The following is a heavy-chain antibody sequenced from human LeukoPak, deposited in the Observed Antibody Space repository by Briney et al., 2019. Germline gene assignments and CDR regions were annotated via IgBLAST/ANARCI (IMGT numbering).Heavy chain of an antibody. CDR3: ARDPYSGNYGSYYYYYMDV. D-gene: IGHD3-22*01. V-gene: IGHV3-21*01. J-gene: IGHJ6*03. CDR1: GFTVSGDY. CDR2: ITSSGTYI. Sequence: PGGSLRLSCAVSGFTVSGDYMNWVRQAPGKALEWVSSITSSGTYIFYADSVKGRFTISRDNAKNSLYLQINSLGPEDTAVYFCARDPYSGNYGSYYYYYMDVWGKGTTVTVSS.